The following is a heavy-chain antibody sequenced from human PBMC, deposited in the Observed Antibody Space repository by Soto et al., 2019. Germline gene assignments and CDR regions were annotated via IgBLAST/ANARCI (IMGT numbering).Heavy chain of an antibody. CDR3: ARPYSSSWLKSYYYGMDV. Sequence: GESLKISCKGSGYSFTSYWISWVRQMPGKGLEWMGRIDPSDSYTNYSPSFQGHVTISADKSISTAYLQWSSLKASDTAMYYCARPYSSSWLKSYYYGMDVWGQGTTVTVSS. D-gene: IGHD6-13*01. V-gene: IGHV5-10-1*01. J-gene: IGHJ6*02. CDR2: IDPSDSYT. CDR1: GYSFTSYW.